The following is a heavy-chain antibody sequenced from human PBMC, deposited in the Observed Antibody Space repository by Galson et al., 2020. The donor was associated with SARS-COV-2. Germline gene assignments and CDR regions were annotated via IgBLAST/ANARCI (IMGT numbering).Heavy chain of an antibody. CDR1: GFTFSGST. CDR3: TRSDSSSITGWYFDV. CDR2: IRSTANSYAT. D-gene: IGHD6-13*01. V-gene: IGHV3-73*01. Sequence: GESLKISCAASGFTFSGSTIHWVRQASGKGLEWVGRIRSTANSYATAYAASVKGRFTISRDDSKNTAYLQMNSLKTEDTAVYYCTRSDSSSITGWYFDVWGRGTLVTVSS. J-gene: IGHJ2*01.